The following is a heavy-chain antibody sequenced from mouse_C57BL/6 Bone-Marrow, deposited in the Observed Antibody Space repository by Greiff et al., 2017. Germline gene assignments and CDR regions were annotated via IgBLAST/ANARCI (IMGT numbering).Heavy chain of an antibody. CDR3: ARKATVVGEGIAY. CDR1: GYAFSTYW. V-gene: IGHV1-55*01. J-gene: IGHJ3*01. D-gene: IGHD1-1*01. Sequence: VQLQQSGAELVKPGASVKLSCKVSGYAFSTYWLNWVQQRPGKGLEWIGDIYPGSGSSTYHEQSMRKAILTVAPSSRTAYMQLSRLTSKDSAVYYFARKATVVGEGIAYWGQGTLVTVSA. CDR2: IYPGSGSS.